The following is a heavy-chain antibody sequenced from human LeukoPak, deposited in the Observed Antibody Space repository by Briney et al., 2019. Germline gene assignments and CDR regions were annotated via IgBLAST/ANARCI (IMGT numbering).Heavy chain of an antibody. CDR2: IYYSGST. CDR1: GGSISSYY. J-gene: IGHJ4*02. Sequence: SETLSLTCTVSGGSISSYYWSWIRQPPGQGLEWIGYIYYSGSTNYNPSLKSRVTISVDTSKNQFPLKLSFVAAADTAVYYCARDPGYWGQGTLVTVSS. CDR3: ARDPGY. V-gene: IGHV4-59*01.